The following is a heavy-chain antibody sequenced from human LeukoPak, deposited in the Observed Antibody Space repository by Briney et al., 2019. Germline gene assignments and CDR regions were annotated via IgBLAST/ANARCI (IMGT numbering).Heavy chain of an antibody. D-gene: IGHD1-26*01. CDR1: GFIFSTYS. J-gene: IGHJ3*02. CDR3: ARVSKVGAII. CDR2: ISSSGSTI. Sequence: PGGSLRLSCAASGFIFSTYSMNWVRQAPGKGLEWVSYISSSGSTIYYADSVKGRFTISRDNAKNSLYLQMNSLRAEDTAVYYCARVSKVGAIIWGQGTMVTVSS. V-gene: IGHV3-48*04.